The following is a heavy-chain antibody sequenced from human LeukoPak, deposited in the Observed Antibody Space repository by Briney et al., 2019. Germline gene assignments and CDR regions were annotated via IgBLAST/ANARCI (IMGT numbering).Heavy chain of an antibody. CDR2: IKQDGSEK. Sequence: GGSLRLSCAASGFTFSSYWMSWVRQAPGKGLEWVANIKQDGSEKYYVDSVKGRFTISRDNPKNVLYLQMNRLRAEDTAVYYCARSSLYDYVWGSYRHATYFDYWGEGTLVTVSS. D-gene: IGHD3-16*02. CDR3: ARSSLYDYVWGSYRHATYFDY. CDR1: GFTFSSYW. V-gene: IGHV3-7*01. J-gene: IGHJ4*02.